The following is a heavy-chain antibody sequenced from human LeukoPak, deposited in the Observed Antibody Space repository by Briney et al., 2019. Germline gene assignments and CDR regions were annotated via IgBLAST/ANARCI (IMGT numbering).Heavy chain of an antibody. CDR3: ASVTTVTTKGHGAFDV. V-gene: IGHV1-69*13. CDR2: ILPIFGSS. Sequence: SVKVSCKASGGTFSSSAISWVRQAPGQGLEWLGGILPIFGSSNYAQNFQGRVTITADESTSTAYMELSSLRSEDTAVYYCASVTTVTTKGHGAFDVWGQGTMVTVSS. D-gene: IGHD4-17*01. CDR1: GGTFSSSA. J-gene: IGHJ3*01.